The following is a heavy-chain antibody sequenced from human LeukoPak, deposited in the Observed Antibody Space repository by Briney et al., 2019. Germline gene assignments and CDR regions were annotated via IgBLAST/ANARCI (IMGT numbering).Heavy chain of an antibody. D-gene: IGHD1-14*01. CDR2: INHSGST. CDR1: GGSFSSYY. Sequence: SETLSLTCAVYGGSFSSYYWTWIRQPPGKGLEWIGEINHSGSTNYNPSLKSRVTISDTSKNQFSLKLSSVTAADTAVYYCARGDGDRWFDPWGQGTLVTVSS. J-gene: IGHJ5*02. V-gene: IGHV4-34*01. CDR3: ARGDGDRWFDP.